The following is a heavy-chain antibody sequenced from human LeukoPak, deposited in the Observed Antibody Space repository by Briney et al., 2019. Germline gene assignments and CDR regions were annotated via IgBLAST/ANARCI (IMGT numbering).Heavy chain of an antibody. V-gene: IGHV3-23*01. J-gene: IGHJ4*02. CDR1: GFTFSSYA. CDR3: AKDRASALDY. CDR2: ISGSGGST. Sequence: GGSLRLSCAASGFTFSSYAMSWVRQAPGKGLEWVSAISGSGGSTFYADSVKGRFTISRDNSKNTLYLQMNSLRVGDTAVYYCAKDRASALDYWGQGTLVTVSS. D-gene: IGHD6-13*01.